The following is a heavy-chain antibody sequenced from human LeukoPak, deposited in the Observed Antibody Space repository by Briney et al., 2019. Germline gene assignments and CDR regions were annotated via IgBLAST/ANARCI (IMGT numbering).Heavy chain of an antibody. Sequence: PGRSLRLSCAASGFTFSSYGMHWVRQAPGKGLEWVAVIWYDGSNKYCADSVKGRFTISRDNSKNTLYLQMNSLRAEDTAVYYCARGKAMVIFDYWGQGTLVTVSS. CDR3: ARGKAMVIFDY. CDR2: IWYDGSNK. J-gene: IGHJ4*02. CDR1: GFTFSSYG. V-gene: IGHV3-33*01. D-gene: IGHD5-18*01.